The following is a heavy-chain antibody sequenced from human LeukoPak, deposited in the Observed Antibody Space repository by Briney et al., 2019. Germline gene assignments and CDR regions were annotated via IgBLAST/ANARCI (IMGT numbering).Heavy chain of an antibody. CDR3: ARPLAAAGTGESSAFAFDI. CDR1: GYTFTGYY. Sequence: ASVKVSCKASGYTFTGYYMHWVRQAPGQGLEWMGWINPNSGGTNYAQKFQGRVTITADESTSTAYMELSSLRSEDTAVYYCARPLAAAGTGESSAFAFDIWGQGTMVTVSS. V-gene: IGHV1-2*02. J-gene: IGHJ3*02. CDR2: INPNSGGT. D-gene: IGHD6-13*01.